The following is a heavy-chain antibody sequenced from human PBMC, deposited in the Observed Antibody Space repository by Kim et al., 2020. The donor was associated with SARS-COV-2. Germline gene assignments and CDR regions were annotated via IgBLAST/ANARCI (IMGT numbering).Heavy chain of an antibody. D-gene: IGHD6-19*01. J-gene: IGHJ6*01. V-gene: IGHV4-39*01. CDR1: GGSLSSSCYY. CDR3: AIHQRFSSGWYAAYYY. CDR2: AYYIGNT. Sequence: SETLSLTCTVSGGSLSSSCYYWGWIRQPPGKGLDWIGTAYYIGNTYYNPSLKSRISISVGTSTNQVSLKQGTVIAADTAAFYCAIHQRFSSGWYAAYYY.